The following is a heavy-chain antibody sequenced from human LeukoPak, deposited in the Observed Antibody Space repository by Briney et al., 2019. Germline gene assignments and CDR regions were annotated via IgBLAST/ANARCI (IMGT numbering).Heavy chain of an antibody. D-gene: IGHD3-22*01. Sequence: GGSLRLSCAASGFTFSSYSMNWVRQAPGKGLEWVSSISSSSSYIYYADSVKGRFTISRDNAKNSLYLQMNSLRAEDTAVYYCARDDITMKPLDYWGQGTLVTVSS. J-gene: IGHJ4*02. V-gene: IGHV3-21*01. CDR1: GFTFSSYS. CDR3: ARDDITMKPLDY. CDR2: ISSSSSYI.